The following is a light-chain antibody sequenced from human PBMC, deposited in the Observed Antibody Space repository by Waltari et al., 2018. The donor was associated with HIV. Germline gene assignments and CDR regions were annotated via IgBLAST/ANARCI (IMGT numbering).Light chain of an antibody. J-gene: IGLJ2*01. Sequence: QSVLTQPPSVSGAPGQRVTISCTGSSSNIGAGYDVHRYQHLPGTAPRVLIYGNSNRPSGVPDRFSGSKSGTSASLAITGLQAEDEADYYCQSYDTSLSGSGVFGGGTKLTVL. CDR2: GNS. V-gene: IGLV1-40*01. CDR3: QSYDTSLSGSGV. CDR1: SSNIGAGYD.